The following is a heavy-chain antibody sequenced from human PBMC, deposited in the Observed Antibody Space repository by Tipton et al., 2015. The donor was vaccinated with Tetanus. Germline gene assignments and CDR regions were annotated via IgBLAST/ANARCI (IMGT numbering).Heavy chain of an antibody. CDR3: ARANYDNSKKGPFDS. J-gene: IGHJ4*02. D-gene: IGHD3-3*01. Sequence: TLSLTCTVSGGSMSTYYWSWIRQPPGKGLEWIGYVYYTGSTDYNPSLKSRVTISVDTSKSQFSLRLTSVTAADTAVYYCARANYDNSKKGPFDSWGQGTLVIVSS. V-gene: IGHV4-59*01. CDR2: VYYTGST. CDR1: GGSMSTYY.